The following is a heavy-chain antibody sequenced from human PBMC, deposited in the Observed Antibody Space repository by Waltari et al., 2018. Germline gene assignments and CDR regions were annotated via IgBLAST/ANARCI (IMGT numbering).Heavy chain of an antibody. CDR3: ARDRDSSGWYEDAFDI. V-gene: IGHV1-2*02. Sequence: QVQLVQSGAEVKKPGASVKVSCKASGYTFTGYYMHWVRQAPGQGLEWMGWINPNSGGTNYAQKVQGRVTMTRDTSISTAYMELSRLRSDDTAVYYCARDRDSSGWYEDAFDIWGQGTMVTVSS. D-gene: IGHD6-19*01. J-gene: IGHJ3*02. CDR1: GYTFTGYY. CDR2: INPNSGGT.